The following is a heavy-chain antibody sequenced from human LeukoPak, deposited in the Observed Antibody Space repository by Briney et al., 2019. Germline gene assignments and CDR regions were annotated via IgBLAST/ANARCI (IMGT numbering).Heavy chain of an antibody. CDR1: GYSFTSYW. CDR2: IDPSDSYT. D-gene: IGHD2-2*01. Sequence: GESLRISCKGSGYSFTSYWISWVRQMPGKGLEWMGRIDPSDSYTNYSPSFQGHVTISADKSFSTAYLQWSSLKASDTAMYYCARSAAIVVVPAASHWYFDLWGRGTLVTVSS. V-gene: IGHV5-10-1*01. J-gene: IGHJ2*01. CDR3: ARSAAIVVVPAASHWYFDL.